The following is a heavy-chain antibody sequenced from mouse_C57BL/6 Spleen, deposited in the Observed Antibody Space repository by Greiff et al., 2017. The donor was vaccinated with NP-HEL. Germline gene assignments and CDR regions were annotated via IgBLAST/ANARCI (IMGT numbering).Heavy chain of an antibody. D-gene: IGHD1-1*01. J-gene: IGHJ1*03. CDR3: ARRDYGSSEDWYFDV. CDR1: GYTFTSYW. V-gene: IGHV1-69*01. CDR2: IDPSDSYT. Sequence: VQLQQPGAELVMPGASVKLSCKASGYTFTSYWMHWVKQSPGQGLEWIGEIDPSDSYTNYNQKFKGKSTLTVDKSSSTAYMQLSSLTSEDSAVYYCARRDYGSSEDWYFDVWGTGTTVTVSS.